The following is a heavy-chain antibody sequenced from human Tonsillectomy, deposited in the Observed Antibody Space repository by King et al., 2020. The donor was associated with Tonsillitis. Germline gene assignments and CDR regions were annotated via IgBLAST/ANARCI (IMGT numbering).Heavy chain of an antibody. CDR2: SYYSGST. J-gene: IGHJ4*02. V-gene: IGHV4-39*01. D-gene: IGHD3-22*01. CDR3: AGHSGYYDSSGYSYDH. Sequence: QLQESGPGLVKPSETLSLTCTVSGGSITTSSYYWGWIRQPPGKGLEWIGSSYYSGSTYYNPSLRIRVTISVDTSKNQFSLKLSSVTAADTAVYYCAGHSGYYDSSGYSYDHWGQGTLVTVSS. CDR1: GGSITTSSYY.